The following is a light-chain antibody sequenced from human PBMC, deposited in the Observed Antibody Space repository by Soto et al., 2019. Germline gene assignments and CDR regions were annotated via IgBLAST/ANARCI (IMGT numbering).Light chain of an antibody. CDR3: QQYNNWPRT. V-gene: IGKV3-15*01. J-gene: IGKJ2*01. Sequence: EIVMTQSPATLSVSPGERATVSCRASQSVSRNLAWYQQKPGQAPRLLIYGASTRATGIPARFSGSGSGTEFTLTIGSLQSEDFAVYYCQQYNNWPRTFGQGNKLEIK. CDR2: GAS. CDR1: QSVSRN.